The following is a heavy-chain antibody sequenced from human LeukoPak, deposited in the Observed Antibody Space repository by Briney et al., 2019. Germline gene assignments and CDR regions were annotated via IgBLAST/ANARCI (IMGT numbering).Heavy chain of an antibody. CDR2: ISGSGGST. CDR1: GFTFSSYA. V-gene: IGHV3-23*01. CDR3: AKHSLKTGYSSGRIWDY. J-gene: IGHJ4*02. D-gene: IGHD6-19*01. Sequence: GGSLRLSCAASGFTFSSYAMSWVRQAPGKGLERISAISGSGGSTYYADSVKGRFTISRDNSKNTLYLQMNSLRAEDTAVYYCAKHSLKTGYSSGRIWDYWGQGTLVTVSS.